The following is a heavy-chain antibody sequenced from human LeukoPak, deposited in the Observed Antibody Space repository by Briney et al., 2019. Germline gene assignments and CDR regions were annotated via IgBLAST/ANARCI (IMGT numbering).Heavy chain of an antibody. Sequence: GGSLRLSCATSGFKFDDYGMHWVRQAPRKGLEWVSGISWNGAIMVYADSVKGRFTISKDNAKNSLYLQMNSLRAEDTALYYCAKDISIGGFADGYFYGMDAWGQGTTVTVSS. CDR2: ISWNGAIM. J-gene: IGHJ6*02. D-gene: IGHD4-23*01. CDR3: AKDISIGGFADGYFYGMDA. V-gene: IGHV3-9*01. CDR1: GFKFDDYG.